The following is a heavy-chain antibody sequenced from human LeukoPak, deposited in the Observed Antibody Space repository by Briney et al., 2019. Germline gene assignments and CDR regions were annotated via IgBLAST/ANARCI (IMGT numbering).Heavy chain of an antibody. Sequence: GGSLRLSCAASGFTFSSYSMNWVRQAPGKGLEWVSYISSSSTIYYADSVKGRFTISRDNAKNSLYLQMNRLRAEDTAVYYCAGAYDYVWGSYRPYYFDYWGQGTLVTVSS. J-gene: IGHJ4*02. CDR1: GFTFSSYS. D-gene: IGHD3-16*02. CDR2: ISSSSTI. CDR3: AGAYDYVWGSYRPYYFDY. V-gene: IGHV3-48*01.